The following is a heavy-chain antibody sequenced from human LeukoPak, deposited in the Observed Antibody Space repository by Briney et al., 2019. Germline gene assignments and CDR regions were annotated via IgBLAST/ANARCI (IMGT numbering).Heavy chain of an antibody. CDR2: INHSGST. CDR3: AREARAATIDY. V-gene: IGHV4-34*01. CDR1: GGSFSVYY. J-gene: IGHJ4*02. D-gene: IGHD5-24*01. Sequence: PSETLSLTCAVYGGSFSVYYWIWIRQPPGKGLEWIGEINHSGSTNYNPSLKSRVTISVDTSKNQFSLKLSSVTAADTAVYYCAREARAATIDYWGQGTLVTVSS.